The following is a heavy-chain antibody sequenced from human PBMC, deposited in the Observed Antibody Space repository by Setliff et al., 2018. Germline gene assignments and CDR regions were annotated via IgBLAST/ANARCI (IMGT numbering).Heavy chain of an antibody. CDR3: ARAASGNSKYYFDY. J-gene: IGHJ4*02. CDR1: GYSISSGYY. CDR2: MYQSGTT. D-gene: IGHD3-3*01. V-gene: IGHV4-38-2*02. Sequence: LSLTCTVSGYSISSGYYWGWIRQPPGKGLEWIGNMYQSGTTYYNAALQSRVTLSIDTSKNNFSLKVSSVTAADTAVYYCARAASGNSKYYFDYWGQGTLVTVSS.